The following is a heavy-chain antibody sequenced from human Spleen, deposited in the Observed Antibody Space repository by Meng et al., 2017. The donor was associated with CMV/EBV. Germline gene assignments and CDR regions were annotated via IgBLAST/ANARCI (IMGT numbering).Heavy chain of an antibody. CDR3: ARVVEMSTIDFGY. CDR1: GYTFTDYY. Sequence: SVKVSCKASGYTFTDYYMHWVRQAPGQVLEYMGWINPHSGVTNYEQKFQGRVTMTRDTSISTVYMELNRLRSDDTAMYYCARVVEMSTIDFGYWGQGTLVTVSS. CDR2: INPHSGVT. J-gene: IGHJ4*02. V-gene: IGHV1-2*02. D-gene: IGHD5-24*01.